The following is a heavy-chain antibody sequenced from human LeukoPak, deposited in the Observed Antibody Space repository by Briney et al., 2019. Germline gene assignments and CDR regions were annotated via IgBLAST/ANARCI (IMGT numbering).Heavy chain of an antibody. CDR1: GYTFTSYA. Sequence: APVKVSCKASGYTFTSYAMNWVRQAPGQGLEWMGWISTNTGNPTYAQGFTGRFVFSLDTSVSTAYLQISSLKAEDTAVYYCARGSIAAAGNRIKMGYWGQGTLVTVSS. V-gene: IGHV7-4-1*02. CDR2: ISTNTGNP. CDR3: ARGSIAAAGNRIKMGY. J-gene: IGHJ4*02. D-gene: IGHD6-13*01.